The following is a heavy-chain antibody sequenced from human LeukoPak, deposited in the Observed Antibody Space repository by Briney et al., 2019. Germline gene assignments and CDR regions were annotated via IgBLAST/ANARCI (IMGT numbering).Heavy chain of an antibody. Sequence: GGSLRLSCAASGSTFSSYWMHWVRQAPGKGLVWVSRINTDGSSTSYADSVKGRFTISRDNAKNTLYLQMNSLRAEDTAVYYCARGPYYYDSSGYYSAWGQGTLVTVSS. CDR3: ARGPYYYDSSGYYSA. D-gene: IGHD3-22*01. V-gene: IGHV3-74*01. J-gene: IGHJ4*02. CDR1: GSTFSSYW. CDR2: INTDGSST.